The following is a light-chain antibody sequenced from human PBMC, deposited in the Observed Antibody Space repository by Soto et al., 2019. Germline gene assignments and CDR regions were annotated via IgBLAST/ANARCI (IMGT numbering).Light chain of an antibody. J-gene: IGLJ1*01. CDR2: EGT. Sequence: QSVLTQPASVSGSPGQSITISCNGSSSDVGSYDLVSWYLQYPGKAPKVIIFEGTKRPSGVSDRFSGSKSGNTASLTISGLQTEDEADYYCCSYAGSRTYVFGPGTKVTI. V-gene: IGLV2-23*01. CDR3: CSYAGSRTYV. CDR1: SSDVGSYDL.